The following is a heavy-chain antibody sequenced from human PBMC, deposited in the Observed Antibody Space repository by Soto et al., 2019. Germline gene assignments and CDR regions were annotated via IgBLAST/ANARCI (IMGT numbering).Heavy chain of an antibody. D-gene: IGHD2-15*01. Sequence: PSETLSLTCAVSGYSISSGYYWGWIRQPPGKGLEWIGSIYHSGRTYYNPSLKSRVTISVDTSKNQFSLKLSSVTAADTAVYYCARVVFEYCRGGSCYRIDYWGQGTLVTVSS. V-gene: IGHV4-38-2*01. CDR3: ARVVFEYCRGGSCYRIDY. CDR2: IYHSGRT. CDR1: GYSISSGYY. J-gene: IGHJ4*02.